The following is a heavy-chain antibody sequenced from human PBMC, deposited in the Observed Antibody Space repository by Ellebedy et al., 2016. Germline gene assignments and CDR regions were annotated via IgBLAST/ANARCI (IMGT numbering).Heavy chain of an antibody. D-gene: IGHD4/OR15-4a*01. CDR3: AKGTMDYFYH. V-gene: IGHV3-9*01. CDR2: ISRDSAVI. Sequence: GGSLRLSXAGSGFTFNNYALHWVRQAPGKGLEWVSGISRDSAVIGYGGSVKGRFTISKDSAKNYLYLQKNSLRPEDTAFYYCAKGTMDYFYHWGQGTLVTVSS. CDR1: GFTFNNYA. J-gene: IGHJ4*02.